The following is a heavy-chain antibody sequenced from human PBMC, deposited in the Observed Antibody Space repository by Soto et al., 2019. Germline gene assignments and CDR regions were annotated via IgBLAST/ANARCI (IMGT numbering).Heavy chain of an antibody. V-gene: IGHV3-23*01. CDR1: GFTFSSYA. D-gene: IGHD3-10*01. J-gene: IGHJ6*02. CDR3: EGVRGVLLRYYGMDV. CDR2: ISGSGGST. Sequence: GGSLRLSCAASGFTFSSYAMSWVRQAPGKGLEWVSAISGSGGSTYYADSVKGRFTIPRDNSKNTLYLQMNSLRAEDTAVYYCEGVRGVLLRYYGMDVWGQGTTVTVSS.